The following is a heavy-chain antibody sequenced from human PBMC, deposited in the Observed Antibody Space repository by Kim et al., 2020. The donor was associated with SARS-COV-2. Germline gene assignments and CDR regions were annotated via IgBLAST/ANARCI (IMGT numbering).Heavy chain of an antibody. V-gene: IGHV1-3*01. J-gene: IGHJ6*02. D-gene: IGHD6-13*01. Sequence: KYSQKFQGRITITRDTSATTAYMELSSLTSEDTAVYYCASGRYSSSLESVWGQGTTVTVSS. CDR3: ASGRYSSSLESV.